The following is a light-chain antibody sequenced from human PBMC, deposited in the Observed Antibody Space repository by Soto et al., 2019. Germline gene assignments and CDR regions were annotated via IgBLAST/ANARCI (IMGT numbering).Light chain of an antibody. Sequence: QSVLTQPPSVSGAPGQRVTISCTGSSSNIGACHDVHWYHPVPGTAPKLLVSGNTNRPSGVPDRFSGSNSGTSASLAITGLQAEDEADYYCQSFDSSLNGWVFGGGTKLTVL. J-gene: IGLJ3*02. CDR3: QSFDSSLNGWV. CDR2: GNT. CDR1: SSNIGACHD. V-gene: IGLV1-40*01.